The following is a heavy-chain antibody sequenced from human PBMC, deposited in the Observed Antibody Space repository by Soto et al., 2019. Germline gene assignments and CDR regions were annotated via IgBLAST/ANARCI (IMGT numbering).Heavy chain of an antibody. Sequence: PGGSLRLSCAASGFTFSSYAMHWVRQAPGKGLEWVAVISYDGSNKYYADSVKGRFTISRDNSKNTLYLQMNSLRAEDTAVYYCARDQSFYYFDYWGQGTLVTVYS. D-gene: IGHD3-3*02. CDR3: ARDQSFYYFDY. CDR2: ISYDGSNK. CDR1: GFTFSSYA. J-gene: IGHJ4*02. V-gene: IGHV3-30-3*01.